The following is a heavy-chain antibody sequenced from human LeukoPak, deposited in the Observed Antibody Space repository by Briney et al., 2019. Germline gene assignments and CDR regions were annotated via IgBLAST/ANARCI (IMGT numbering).Heavy chain of an antibody. Sequence: SETLSLTCTASGGSISTFYWSWVRQPPGKGLEYIGYIDYSGSANYNPSLKSRVTISVDTSKNQFSLKLSSVTAADTAIYYCARWRYLDVWGQGTTVTVSS. D-gene: IGHD3-9*01. CDR1: GGSISTFY. J-gene: IGHJ6*02. CDR3: ARWRYLDV. V-gene: IGHV4-59*01. CDR2: IDYSGSA.